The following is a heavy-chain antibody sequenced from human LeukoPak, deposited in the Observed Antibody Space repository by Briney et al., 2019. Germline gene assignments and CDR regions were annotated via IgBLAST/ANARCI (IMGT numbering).Heavy chain of an antibody. CDR1: GFTFDDYA. J-gene: IGHJ6*02. CDR3: AKEGGEYSSGWYYYYGMDV. D-gene: IGHD6-19*01. V-gene: IGHV3-9*01. Sequence: GRSLRLSCAASGFTFDDYAMHWVRQAPGQGLEWVSGISWNSGSIGYADSVEGRFTISRDNAKNSLYLQMNSLRAEDTALYYCAKEGGEYSSGWYYYYGMDVWGQGTTVTVSS. CDR2: ISWNSGSI.